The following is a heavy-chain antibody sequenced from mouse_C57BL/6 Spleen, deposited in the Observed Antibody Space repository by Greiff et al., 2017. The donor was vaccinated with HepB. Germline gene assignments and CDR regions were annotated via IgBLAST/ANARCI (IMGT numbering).Heavy chain of an antibody. CDR3: ARDLDY. Sequence: EVKVVDSGGDLVKPGGSLKLSCAASGFTFSSYGMSWVRQTPDKRLEWVATISSGGSYTYYPDSVKGRFTISRDNAKNTLYLQMSSLKSEDTAMYYCARDLDYWGQGTSVTVSS. CDR1: GFTFSSYG. CDR2: ISSGGSYT. J-gene: IGHJ4*01. V-gene: IGHV5-6*01.